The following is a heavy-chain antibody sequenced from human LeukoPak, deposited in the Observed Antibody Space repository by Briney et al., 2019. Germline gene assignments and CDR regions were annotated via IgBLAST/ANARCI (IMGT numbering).Heavy chain of an antibody. D-gene: IGHD1-14*01. CDR1: GFTFSDYY. J-gene: IGHJ6*03. CDR2: ISSSGSTI. Sequence: PGGSLRLSCAASGFTFSDYYMSWIRQAPGKGLEWVSYISSSGSTIYYEDSVKGRFTISRDNAKNSLYLQMNSLRAEDTAVYYCAGWVRNRPYYYYMDVWGKGTTVTVSS. CDR3: AGWVRNRPYYYYMDV. V-gene: IGHV3-11*01.